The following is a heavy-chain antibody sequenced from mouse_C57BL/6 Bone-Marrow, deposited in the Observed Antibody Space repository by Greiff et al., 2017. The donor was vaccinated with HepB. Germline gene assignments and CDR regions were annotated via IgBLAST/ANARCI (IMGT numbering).Heavy chain of an antibody. V-gene: IGHV2-9-1*01. CDR1: GFSLTSYA. Sequence: VQLQQSGPGLVAPSQCLSITCTASGFSLTSYAISWVRQPPGKGLEWLGVIWTGGGTNYNSALKSRLSISTDNSKSQVFLKMNSQQTDDSARSCCARNCYGYFDVWGTGTTVTVSS. CDR2: IWTGGGT. J-gene: IGHJ1*03. CDR3: ARNCYGYFDV.